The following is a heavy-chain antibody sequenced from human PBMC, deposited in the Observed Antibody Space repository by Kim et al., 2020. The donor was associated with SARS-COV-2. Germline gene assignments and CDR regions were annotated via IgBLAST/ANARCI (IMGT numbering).Heavy chain of an antibody. CDR2: ITGSSDYT. CDR3: AKRVKTGTPGVLDY. CDR1: GFSFSDYA. J-gene: IGHJ4*02. Sequence: GGCLRLSCSASGFSFSDYAMNWVRQAPGKGLEWLSSITGSSDYTYYTDSVKGRFTISRDNSRNTLFFQMNNLKAEDTAVYYCAKRVKTGTPGVLDYWGQGVLVTVSS. V-gene: IGHV3-23*01. D-gene: IGHD1-7*01.